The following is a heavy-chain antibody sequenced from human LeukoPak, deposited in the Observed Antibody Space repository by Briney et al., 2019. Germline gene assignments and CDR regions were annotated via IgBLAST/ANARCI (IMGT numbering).Heavy chain of an antibody. CDR3: VRGGTTVTTGDY. CDR1: QFTFSRYW. V-gene: IGHV3-7*01. J-gene: IGHJ4*02. Sequence: GGSLRLSCAASQFTFSRYWMNWVRQAPGKGLEWVASIKQDGIEEYYVESLKGRFTISRDNAKNSLYLQMNSLRAEDTAVYYCVRGGTTVTTGDYWGQGTLVTVSS. CDR2: IKQDGIEE. D-gene: IGHD4-17*01.